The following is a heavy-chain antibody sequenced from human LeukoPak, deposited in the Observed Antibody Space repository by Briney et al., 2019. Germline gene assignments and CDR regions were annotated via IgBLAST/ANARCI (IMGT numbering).Heavy chain of an antibody. J-gene: IGHJ4*02. V-gene: IGHV4-59*08. CDR1: GGSISSYY. D-gene: IGHD2-8*02. CDR3: AILVVAANAYYFDY. Sequence: SETLSLTCTVSGGSISSYYWSWIRQPPGKGLEWIGYIYYSGSTNYNPSLKSRVTISEDTSKNQFSLKLSSVTAADTAVYYCAILVVAANAYYFDYWGQGTLVTVSS. CDR2: IYYSGST.